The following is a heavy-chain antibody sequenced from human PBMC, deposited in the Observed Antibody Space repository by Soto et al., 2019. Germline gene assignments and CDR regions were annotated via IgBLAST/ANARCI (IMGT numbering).Heavy chain of an antibody. V-gene: IGHV3-30-3*01. CDR2: ISFDGDKI. CDR1: GFTFNNYA. CDR3: AREDDYNYRYFNSGLDV. J-gene: IGHJ6*02. Sequence: LRLSCAASGFTFNNYALHWVRQSPGKGLEWVAVISFDGDKIYYSDSVKGRFTISRDNFKNMLYLQMNSLRVEDAGLYFCAREDDYNYRYFNSGLDVWGQGTKVTVSS. D-gene: IGHD3-16*02.